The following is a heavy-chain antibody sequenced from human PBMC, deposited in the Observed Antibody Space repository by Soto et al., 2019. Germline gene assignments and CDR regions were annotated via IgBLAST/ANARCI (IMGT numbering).Heavy chain of an antibody. CDR3: ARVGRYSSSEYYYYGMDV. J-gene: IGHJ6*02. Sequence: QVQLVQSGAEVKTPGSSVKVSCKASGGTFSSYAISWVRQAPGQGLEWMGGIIPIFGTANYAQKFQGRVTITADESTSTAYMELSSLRSEDTAVYYWARVGRYSSSEYYYYGMDVWGQGTTVTVSS. CDR1: GGTFSSYA. D-gene: IGHD6-6*01. CDR2: IIPIFGTA. V-gene: IGHV1-69*01.